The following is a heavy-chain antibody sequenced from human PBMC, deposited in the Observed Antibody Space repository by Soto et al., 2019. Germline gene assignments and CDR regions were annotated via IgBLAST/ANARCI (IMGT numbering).Heavy chain of an antibody. CDR2: ISGSGDYT. D-gene: IGHD5-18*01. Sequence: GGSLRLSCAASGFSFSSSAMSWVRQAPGKGLEWVSAISGSGDYTHYADSVKGRCTTSRDNSKNMLYLQMNSLRAEDTAVYYCATNTAMVSLNNWFDPWGQGTLVTVSS. J-gene: IGHJ5*02. CDR1: GFSFSSSA. V-gene: IGHV3-23*01. CDR3: ATNTAMVSLNNWFDP.